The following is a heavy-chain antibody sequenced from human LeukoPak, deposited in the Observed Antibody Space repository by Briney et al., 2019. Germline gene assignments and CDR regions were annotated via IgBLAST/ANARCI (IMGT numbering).Heavy chain of an antibody. D-gene: IGHD6-19*01. CDR1: GYTFTGYY. CDR2: INPNSGGT. V-gene: IGHV1-2*02. Sequence: ASVKVSCKASGYTFTGYYMHWVRQAPGQGLEWMGWINPNSGGTNYAQKFQGRVTMTRNTSISTAYMELSSLRSEDTAVYYCARGYSSGWYSARDAFDIWGQGTMVTVSS. J-gene: IGHJ3*02. CDR3: ARGYSSGWYSARDAFDI.